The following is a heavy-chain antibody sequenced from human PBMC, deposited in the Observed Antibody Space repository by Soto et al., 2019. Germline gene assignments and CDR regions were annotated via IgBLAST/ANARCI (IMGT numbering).Heavy chain of an antibody. CDR1: GYTFTSYG. CDR3: ARDPPSRYCSSTCCLNFDF. CDR2: ISAYNGNT. Sequence: QVQLVQYGAEVKKPGASVKVSCNASGYTFTSYGINWVRQATVQGLEWMGWISAYNGNTNYAQKLQGRVTMTTDTSTITAYMELWSLRSDDTALYYCARDPPSRYCSSTCCLNFDFWGRGTLVTVSS. D-gene: IGHD2-2*01. J-gene: IGHJ2*01. V-gene: IGHV1-18*01.